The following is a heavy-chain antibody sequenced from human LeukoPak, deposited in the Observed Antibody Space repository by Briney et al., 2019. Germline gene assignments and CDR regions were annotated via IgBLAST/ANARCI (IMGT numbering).Heavy chain of an antibody. CDR2: FIPILGTA. J-gene: IGHJ6*04. CDR1: GGTFSDYA. D-gene: IGHD3-3*01. V-gene: IGHV1-69*10. CDR3: AGIPVFGVVLHQEPV. Sequence: SVKVSCKASGGTFSDYALNWVRQAPGQGLEWMGVFIPILGTANSTQKFQDRVTITADMSTNTVYMELSSLRSEDTAVYFCAGIPVFGVVLHQEPVWGKGTTVTVSS.